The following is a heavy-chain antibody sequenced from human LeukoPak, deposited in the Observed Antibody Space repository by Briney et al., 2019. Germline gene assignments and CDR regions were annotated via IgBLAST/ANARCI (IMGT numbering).Heavy chain of an antibody. Sequence: PGGSLRLSCAASGFTLSSYRMNWVRQAPGKGLEWVSYISSSSSTIYHADSVKGRFTISRDNAKNSLYLQMNSLRAEDTAVYYCARQGSEYYMDVWGKGTTVTVSS. CDR2: ISSSSSTI. V-gene: IGHV3-48*01. CDR3: ARQGSEYYMDV. J-gene: IGHJ6*03. D-gene: IGHD3-10*01. CDR1: GFTLSSYR.